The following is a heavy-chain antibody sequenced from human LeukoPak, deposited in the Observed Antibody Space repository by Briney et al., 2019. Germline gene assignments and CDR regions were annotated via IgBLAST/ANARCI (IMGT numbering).Heavy chain of an antibody. D-gene: IGHD1-26*01. CDR1: GFTFSSNG. CDR3: VRDRGASLDY. V-gene: IGHV3-33*01. Sequence: GGSLRLSCAASGFTFSSNGMHWVRQAPGKGLEWVALIWYDGSSEYYADSVKGRFTISRDNPKNTLYLQMNSLRAEGTAVYYCVRDRGASLDYWGQGTLVTVSS. J-gene: IGHJ4*02. CDR2: IWYDGSSE.